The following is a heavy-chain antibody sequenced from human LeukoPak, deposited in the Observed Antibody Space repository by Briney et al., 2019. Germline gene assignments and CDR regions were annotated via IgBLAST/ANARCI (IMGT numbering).Heavy chain of an antibody. V-gene: IGHV3-23*01. CDR1: GFSFSTYA. Sequence: AGSLRLSCAASGFSFSTYAMSWFRQAPAKGPEWVSGIRGGGETFYAESVKGRFPLSRDDSRNTVYLQMNHLRVEDTAMYYCAKANWTSDADAVWWGQGTQVTVSS. CDR2: IRGGGET. D-gene: IGHD3/OR15-3a*01. J-gene: IGHJ4*02. CDR3: AKANWTSDADAVW.